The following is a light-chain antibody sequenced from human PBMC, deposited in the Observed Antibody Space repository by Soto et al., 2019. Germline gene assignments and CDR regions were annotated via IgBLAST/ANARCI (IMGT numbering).Light chain of an antibody. Sequence: QSVLTQPPSASGTPGQSVTISCAGSSSNIGSNHAYWYQQLPRAAPKLLIYTNYQRPSGVPDRFSGSKSGTSASLAISGLRSEDEADYYCCSYVDTDTWVFGGGTKVTVL. CDR2: TNY. V-gene: IGLV1-47*02. J-gene: IGLJ3*02. CDR3: CSYVDTDTWV. CDR1: SSNIGSNH.